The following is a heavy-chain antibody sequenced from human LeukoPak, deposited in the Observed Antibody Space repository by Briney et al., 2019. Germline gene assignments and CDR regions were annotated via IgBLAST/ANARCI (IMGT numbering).Heavy chain of an antibody. CDR2: ISGSGGST. Sequence: PGGSLRLSCAASGFTFSSYAMSWVRQAPGKGLEWVSAISGSGGSTYYADSVKGRFTISRDNSKNTLYLQMSSLRAEDTAVYYCAREWLMVRGVRDSWGQGTLVTVSS. V-gene: IGHV3-23*01. CDR3: AREWLMVRGVRDS. D-gene: IGHD3-10*01. CDR1: GFTFSSYA. J-gene: IGHJ4*02.